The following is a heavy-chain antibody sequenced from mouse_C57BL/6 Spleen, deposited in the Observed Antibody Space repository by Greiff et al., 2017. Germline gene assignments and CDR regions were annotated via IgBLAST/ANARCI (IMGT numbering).Heavy chain of an antibody. CDR3: ARYYDYDAFAY. V-gene: IGHV8-12*01. J-gene: IGHJ3*01. CDR2: IYWDDDK. CDR1: GFSLSTSGMG. Sequence: QVTLKESGPGILQSSQTLSLTCSFSGFSLSTSGMGVSWIRQPSGKGLEWLAHIYWDDDKRYHPSLKSRLTISKDTSRNQVFLKITSVDTADTATYYCARYYDYDAFAYWGQGTLVTVSA. D-gene: IGHD2-4*01.